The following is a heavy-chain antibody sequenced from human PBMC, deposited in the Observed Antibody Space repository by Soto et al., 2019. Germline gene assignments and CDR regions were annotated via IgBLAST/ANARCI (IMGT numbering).Heavy chain of an antibody. Sequence: SETLSLTCAVYGGSFSGHYWSWIRQPPGKGLEWIGEINHSGSTNCNPSLKSRVTISVDTSKNQFSLRLSPVTAADTATYYCATYLDQPNWFDPWGQGTLVTVSS. CDR2: INHSGST. D-gene: IGHD2-2*01. J-gene: IGHJ5*02. V-gene: IGHV4-34*01. CDR3: ATYLDQPNWFDP. CDR1: GGSFSGHY.